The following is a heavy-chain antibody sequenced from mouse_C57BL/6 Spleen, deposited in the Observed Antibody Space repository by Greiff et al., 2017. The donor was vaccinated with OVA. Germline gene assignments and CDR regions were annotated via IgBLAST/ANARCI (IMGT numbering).Heavy chain of an antibody. V-gene: IGHV1-64*01. CDR2: IHPTSGST. D-gene: IGHD4-1*01. CDR1: GYTFTSYW. CDR3: ARHWDGGYWCDY. J-gene: IGHJ2*01. Sequence: QVQLQQPGAELVKPGASVKLSCKASGYTFTSYWMHWVKQRPGQGLEWIGMIHPTSGSTNYNEKFKSKATLTVDKSSSPASMQLSSLTSEDSAVYDCARHWDGGYWCDYGGQGTPLTVSA.